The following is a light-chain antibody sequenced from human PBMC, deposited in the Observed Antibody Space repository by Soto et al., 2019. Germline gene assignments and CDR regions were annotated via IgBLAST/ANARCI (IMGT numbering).Light chain of an antibody. CDR3: YAYTSSTTPA. CDR2: EVS. V-gene: IGLV2-14*01. J-gene: IGLJ3*02. CDR1: SRDVGGYNY. Sequence: QSALTQPASVSGSPGQSITISCTGTSRDVGGYNYVSWYQQYPGKAPKLMIYEVSNRPSGVSNRFSGSKSANTASLTISGLQAEDDADYYCYAYTSSTTPAFAGGTKLTLL.